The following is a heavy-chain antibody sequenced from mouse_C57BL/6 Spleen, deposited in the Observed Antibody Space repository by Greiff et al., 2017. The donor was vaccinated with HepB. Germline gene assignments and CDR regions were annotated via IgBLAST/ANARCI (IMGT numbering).Heavy chain of an antibody. J-gene: IGHJ2*01. D-gene: IGHD1-1*01. V-gene: IGHV1-69*01. CDR3: ARSTVVPISYYFDY. CDR1: GYTFTSYW. Sequence: VQLQQPGAELVMPGASVKLSCKASGYTFTSYWMHWVKQRPGRGLEWIGEIDPSDSYTNYNQKFKGKSTLTVDKSSSTAYMQLSSLTSEDSAVYYCARSTVVPISYYFDYWGQGTTLTVSS. CDR2: IDPSDSYT.